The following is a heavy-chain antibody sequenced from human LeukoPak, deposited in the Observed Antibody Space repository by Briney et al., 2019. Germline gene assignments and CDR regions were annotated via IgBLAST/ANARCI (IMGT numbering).Heavy chain of an antibody. J-gene: IGHJ6*04. CDR1: GFTFSSYA. V-gene: IGHV3-30*04. CDR2: ISYDGSNK. D-gene: IGHD3-10*02. Sequence: GGSLRLSCAASGFTFSSYAMHWVRQAPGKGLEWVAVISYDGSNKFYADSVKGRFTISRDNAKNSLYLQMNSLRAEDTAVYYCAELGITMIGGVWGKGTTVTISS. CDR3: AELGITMIGGV.